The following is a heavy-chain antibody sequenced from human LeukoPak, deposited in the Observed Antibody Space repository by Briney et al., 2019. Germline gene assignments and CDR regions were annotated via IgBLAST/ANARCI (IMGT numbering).Heavy chain of an antibody. CDR2: INPNSGGT. J-gene: IGHJ5*02. Sequence: GASVKVSCKASGYTFTVYYIHWVRQAPGQGLEWMGWINPNSGGTNSAQKFQGRVTMTRDTSISTAYMELSRLRSDDTAVYYCGRGYYDSGSEGFLNWLDPWGQGTLVAVSS. D-gene: IGHD3-10*01. CDR1: GYTFTVYY. CDR3: GRGYYDSGSEGFLNWLDP. V-gene: IGHV1-2*02.